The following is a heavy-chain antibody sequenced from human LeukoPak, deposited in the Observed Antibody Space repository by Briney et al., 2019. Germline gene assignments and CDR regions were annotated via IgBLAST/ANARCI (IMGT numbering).Heavy chain of an antibody. Sequence: GASVKVSCKASGYTFTSYYMHWVRQAPGQGLEWMGIINPSGGSTSYAQKFQGRVTMTRDTSTSTVYMELSSLRSEDTAVYYCARDTIGYCSSTSCHKLDYRGQGTLVTVSS. J-gene: IGHJ4*02. CDR2: INPSGGST. V-gene: IGHV1-46*01. CDR3: ARDTIGYCSSTSCHKLDY. D-gene: IGHD2-2*02. CDR1: GYTFTSYY.